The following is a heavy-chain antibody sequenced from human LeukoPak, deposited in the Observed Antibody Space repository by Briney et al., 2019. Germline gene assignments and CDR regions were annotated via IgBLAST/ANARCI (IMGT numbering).Heavy chain of an antibody. CDR3: TTSRPHYDC. CDR2: IRSKTDGGTT. D-gene: IGHD3-10*01. Sequence: GGSLRLSCAASGLTLSNAWMSWVRHAPGKGLEWVDRIRSKTDGGTTDYAASGKGRFTISRDDSKNTLYLQMDSLQTGDTAVYYCTTSRPHYDCWGQGALVTVSS. V-gene: IGHV3-15*01. J-gene: IGHJ4*02. CDR1: GLTLSNAW.